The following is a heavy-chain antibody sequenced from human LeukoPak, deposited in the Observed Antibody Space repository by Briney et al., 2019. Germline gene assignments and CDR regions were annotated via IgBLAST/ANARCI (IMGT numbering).Heavy chain of an antibody. V-gene: IGHV4-4*07. D-gene: IGHD3-10*01. CDR2: VYNSGRGSKNYNS. Sequence: SETLSLTCTVSGGSISTHYWSWIRQPAGKGLEWVGRVYNSGRGSKNYNSNSSPFLRSRVFMSVDASKNQFSLRLNSVTAADTGVYFCARDHGGSGAKLDYWGQGTLVTVSS. CDR1: GGSISTHY. CDR3: ARDHGGSGAKLDY. J-gene: IGHJ4*02.